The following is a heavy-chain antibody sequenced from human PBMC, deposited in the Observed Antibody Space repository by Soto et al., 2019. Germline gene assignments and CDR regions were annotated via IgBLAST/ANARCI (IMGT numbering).Heavy chain of an antibody. CDR1: GFTFSSYG. D-gene: IGHD2-15*01. Sequence: PGGSLRLSCAASGFTFSSYGMHWVRQAPGKGLEWVAVISYDGSNKYYADSVKGRFTISRDNSKNTLYLQMNSLRAEDTAVYHCAKGLAGLHLYYYYGMDVWGQGTTVTVSS. V-gene: IGHV3-30*18. J-gene: IGHJ6*02. CDR3: AKGLAGLHLYYYYGMDV. CDR2: ISYDGSNK.